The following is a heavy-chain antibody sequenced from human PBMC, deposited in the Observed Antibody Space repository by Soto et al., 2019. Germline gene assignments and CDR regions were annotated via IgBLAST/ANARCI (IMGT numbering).Heavy chain of an antibody. CDR2: INPYNANT. V-gene: IGHV1-18*04. D-gene: IGHD6-13*01. CDR1: GYTFTSYG. Sequence: QVELVQSGGEVKKPGASVKVSCKASGYTFTSYGISWVRQAPGQRLEWVGWINPYNANTNYAQEFQGRVTMTTDTSTSTVYMELRSLRSDDTAFYYCAMTPTYSRLGDYWGQGTLVTVAS. CDR3: AMTPTYSRLGDY. J-gene: IGHJ4*02.